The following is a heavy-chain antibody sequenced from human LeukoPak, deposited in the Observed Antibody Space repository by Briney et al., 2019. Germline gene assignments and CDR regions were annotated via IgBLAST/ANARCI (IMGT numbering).Heavy chain of an antibody. Sequence: SETLSLTCAVYGGSFSGYYWSWIRQPPGKGLEWIGEINHSGSTNYNPSLKSRVTISVDTSENQFSLKLSSVTAADTAVYYCARGESGGQLLSSFDIWGQGTMVTVSS. D-gene: IGHD2-2*01. CDR1: GGSFSGYY. V-gene: IGHV4-34*01. CDR3: ARGESGGQLLSSFDI. CDR2: INHSGST. J-gene: IGHJ3*02.